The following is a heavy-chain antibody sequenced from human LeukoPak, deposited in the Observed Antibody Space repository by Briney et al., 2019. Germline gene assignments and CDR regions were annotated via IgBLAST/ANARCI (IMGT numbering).Heavy chain of an antibody. Sequence: PGGSLRLSCAASGFTFSDHYMDWVRQAAGQGLEWVGRTRNKANSYTTEYAASVIGRFTISRDDSKNSLYLQMNSLKTEDTAVYYCARVLGYSGYDLAYWGQGTLVTVSS. V-gene: IGHV3-72*01. CDR2: TRNKANSYTT. CDR1: GFTFSDHY. D-gene: IGHD5-12*01. J-gene: IGHJ4*02. CDR3: ARVLGYSGYDLAY.